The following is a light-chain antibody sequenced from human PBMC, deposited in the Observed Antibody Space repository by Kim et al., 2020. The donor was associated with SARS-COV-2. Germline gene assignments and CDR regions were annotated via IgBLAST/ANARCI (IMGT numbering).Light chain of an antibody. Sequence: EILMTQSPATLSVSPGERATLSCRASQSVSSNLVWYQQRPGQAPRLLIYGASTRATGIPARFSGSVAGTEFTLTISSLQSEDFVVYYCQQYDSWPRTFGQGTKVDIK. V-gene: IGKV3-15*01. CDR1: QSVSSN. J-gene: IGKJ1*01. CDR2: GAS. CDR3: QQYDSWPRT.